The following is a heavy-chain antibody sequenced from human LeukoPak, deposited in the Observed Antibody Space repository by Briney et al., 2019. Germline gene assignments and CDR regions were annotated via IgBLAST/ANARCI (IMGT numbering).Heavy chain of an antibody. CDR2: INHSGST. CDR1: GGSFSGYY. D-gene: IGHD5-24*01. V-gene: IGHV4-34*01. CDR3: AGAVEMATAFDY. J-gene: IGHJ4*02. Sequence: SETLSLTCAVYGGSFSGYYWSWIRQPPGKGLEWIGEINHSGSTNYNPSLKSRVTISVDTSKNQFSLKQSSVTAADTAVYYCAGAVEMATAFDYWGQGTLVTVSS.